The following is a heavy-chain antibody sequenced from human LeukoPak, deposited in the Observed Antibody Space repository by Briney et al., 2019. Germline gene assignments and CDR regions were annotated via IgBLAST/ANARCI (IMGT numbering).Heavy chain of an antibody. CDR3: ARGYGRWLQAPY. V-gene: IGHV3-53*01. Sequence: GGSLRLSCAASGFIVSSNYMSWVRQAPGKGLEWVSVIYSGGSTYYADSVKGRFTISRDNSKNTLYLQMNSLRAEDTAVYYCARGYGRWLQAPYWGQGTLVTVSS. J-gene: IGHJ4*02. D-gene: IGHD5-24*01. CDR1: GFIVSSNY. CDR2: IYSGGST.